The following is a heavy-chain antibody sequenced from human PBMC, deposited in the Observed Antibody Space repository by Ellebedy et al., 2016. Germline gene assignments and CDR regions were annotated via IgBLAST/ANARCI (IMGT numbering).Heavy chain of an antibody. D-gene: IGHD2-8*01. J-gene: IGHJ6*02. Sequence: GGSLRLSXAASGFTFSSYGMHWVRQAPGKGLEWVAVISYDGSNKYYADSVKGRFTISRDNSKNTLYLQMNSLRAEDTAVYYCAREANALPRGGMDVWGQGTTVTVSS. CDR1: GFTFSSYG. CDR3: AREANALPRGGMDV. CDR2: ISYDGSNK. V-gene: IGHV3-30*03.